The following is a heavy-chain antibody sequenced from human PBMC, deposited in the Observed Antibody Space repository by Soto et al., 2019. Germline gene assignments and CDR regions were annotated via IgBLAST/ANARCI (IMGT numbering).Heavy chain of an antibody. CDR2: IGSRGDT. J-gene: IGHJ6*02. D-gene: IGHD2-21*02. CDR3: AREETAWPLACGLDV. CDR1: GFTFGNYS. V-gene: IGHV3-21*01. Sequence: GGSLRLSCAASGFTFGNYSMHWVRQAPGKGLEWVSSIGSRGDTYYADSVKGRLTISREYAKNSLSLQMNSLRAEDTAVYYCAREETAWPLACGLDVWGQGTTVTVSS.